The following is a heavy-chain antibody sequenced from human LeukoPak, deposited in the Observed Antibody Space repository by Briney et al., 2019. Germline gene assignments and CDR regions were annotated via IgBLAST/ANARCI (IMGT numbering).Heavy chain of an antibody. CDR2: INPNSGGT. J-gene: IGHJ4*02. V-gene: IGHV1-2*06. D-gene: IGHD6-19*01. CDR1: GYTFTGYY. Sequence: GASVKVSCKASGYTFTGYYMHWVRQAPGQGLGWMGRINPNSGGTNYAQKFQGRVTMTRDTSITTAYMELSRLRSDDTAVYYCARDRGSGWYYFDYWGQGTLVTVSS. CDR3: ARDRGSGWYYFDY.